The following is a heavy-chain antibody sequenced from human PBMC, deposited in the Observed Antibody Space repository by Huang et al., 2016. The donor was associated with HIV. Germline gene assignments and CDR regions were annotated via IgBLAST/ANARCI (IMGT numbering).Heavy chain of an antibody. CDR2: CEKSGST. CDR1: YC. V-gene: IGHV4-39*01. CDR3: ASQHIGAAATWF. D-gene: IGHD6-13*01. Sequence: YCGGWIVRGPGRGVGWGGSCEKSGSTNYNATLKSRVNLSGDTSRNQFSLRLNSVTAADTAVYYCASQHIGAAATWFWGRGTQVAVSS. J-gene: IGHJ4*02.